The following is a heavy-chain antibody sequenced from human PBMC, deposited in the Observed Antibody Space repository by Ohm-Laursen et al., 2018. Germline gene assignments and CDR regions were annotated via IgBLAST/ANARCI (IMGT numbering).Heavy chain of an antibody. CDR1: GGSFSGYY. CDR2: INHSGST. Sequence: PGTLSLTCAVYGGSFSGYYWSWIRQPPGKGLEWIGEINHSGSTNYNPSLKSRVTISVDTSKNQFSLKLSSVTAADTAVYYCARGDGDYPDYWGQGTLVTVSS. D-gene: IGHD4-17*01. CDR3: ARGDGDYPDY. J-gene: IGHJ4*02. V-gene: IGHV4-34*01.